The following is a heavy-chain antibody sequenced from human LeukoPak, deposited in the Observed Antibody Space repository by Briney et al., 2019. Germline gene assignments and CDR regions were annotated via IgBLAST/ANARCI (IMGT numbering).Heavy chain of an antibody. Sequence: PGESLKISCKGSGYSFTSYCIGWVRQMPGKGLEWMGIIYPGDSDTRYSPSFQGQVTISADKSISTAYLQWSSLKASDTAMYYCARMGIVVVPAATGAFDIWGQGTMVTVSS. CDR1: GYSFTSYC. J-gene: IGHJ3*02. D-gene: IGHD2-2*03. V-gene: IGHV5-51*01. CDR2: IYPGDSDT. CDR3: ARMGIVVVPAATGAFDI.